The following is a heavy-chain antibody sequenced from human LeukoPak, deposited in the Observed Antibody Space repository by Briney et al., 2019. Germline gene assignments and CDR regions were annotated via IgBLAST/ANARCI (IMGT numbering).Heavy chain of an antibody. V-gene: IGHV1-18*01. D-gene: IGHD4-17*01. Sequence: ASVKVSCKASGYIFTSYGISWVRQAPGQGLKWMGWISIYSGSTNYAQKLQDRVTMTTDTSTSTTYMELRSLRSDDTAVYYCARVGLGTVTTDWYFDLWGRGTLVTVSS. J-gene: IGHJ2*01. CDR2: ISIYSGST. CDR3: ARVGLGTVTTDWYFDL. CDR1: GYIFTSYG.